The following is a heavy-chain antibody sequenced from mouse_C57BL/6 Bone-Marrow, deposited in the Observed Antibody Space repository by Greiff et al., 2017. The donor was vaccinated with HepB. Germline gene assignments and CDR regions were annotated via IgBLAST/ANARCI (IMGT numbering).Heavy chain of an antibody. D-gene: IGHD1-1*01. CDR2: ISSGGSYT. Sequence: EVKLVESGGDLVKPGGSLKLSCAASGFTFSSYGMSWVRQTPDKRLEWVATISSGGSYTYYPDSVKGRFTISSDNAKNTLYLQMSSLKSEDTAMYYCSRQGVITTSDWYFDVWGTGTTVTVSS. CDR1: GFTFSSYG. V-gene: IGHV5-6*01. J-gene: IGHJ1*03. CDR3: SRQGVITTSDWYFDV.